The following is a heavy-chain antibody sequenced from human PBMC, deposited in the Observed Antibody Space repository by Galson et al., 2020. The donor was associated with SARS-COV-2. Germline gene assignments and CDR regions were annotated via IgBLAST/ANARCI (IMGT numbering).Heavy chain of an antibody. CDR1: GGSISSGSYY. D-gene: IGHD3-22*01. Sequence: SETLSLTCTVSGGSISSGSYYWSWIRPPAGKGLEWIGHIYTSGSTNYNPSLKSRVTISVDTSKNQFSLKLSSVTAADTAVYYCARVPMIVVVITDDAFDIWGQGTMVTVSS. CDR2: IYTSGST. V-gene: IGHV4-61*09. CDR3: ARVPMIVVVITDDAFDI. J-gene: IGHJ3*02.